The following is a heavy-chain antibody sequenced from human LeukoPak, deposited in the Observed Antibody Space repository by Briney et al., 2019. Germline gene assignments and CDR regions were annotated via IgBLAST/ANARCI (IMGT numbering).Heavy chain of an antibody. V-gene: IGHV3-74*01. CDR1: GFTFSSYW. D-gene: IGHD1-14*01. CDR2: ITNDASTT. J-gene: IGHJ5*02. Sequence: PGGSLRLSCAASGFTFSSYWMHWVRQVPGKGLVWVSRITNDASTTSYADSVKGRFTISRDNAKNTLYLQMNSLRAEDTAVYYCARVGSHHSFDPWGQGTLVTVSS. CDR3: ARVGSHHSFDP.